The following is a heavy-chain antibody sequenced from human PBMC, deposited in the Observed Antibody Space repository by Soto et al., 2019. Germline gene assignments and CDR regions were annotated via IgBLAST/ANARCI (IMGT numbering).Heavy chain of an antibody. J-gene: IGHJ5*02. CDR1: GYSFTSYW. D-gene: IGHD2-2*01. V-gene: IGHV5-51*01. CDR3: ARLLVPAAAGIGP. Sequence: PGESLRISCKGAGYSFTSYWIGWVRQMPGKGLEWMGIIYPGDSDTRYSPSFQGQVTISADKSISTAYLQWSSLKASDTATYYCARLLVPAAAGIGPWGQGTLVTVSS. CDR2: IYPGDSDT.